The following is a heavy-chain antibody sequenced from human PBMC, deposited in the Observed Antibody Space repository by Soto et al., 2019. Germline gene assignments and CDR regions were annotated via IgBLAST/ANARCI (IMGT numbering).Heavy chain of an antibody. Sequence: GASVKVSCKASGGTFSSYAISWVRQAPGQGLEWMGGIIPIFGTANYAQKFQGRVTITADKSTSTAYMELSSLRSEDTAVYYCARNDWDFYYGMDVCGQGTTVTVSS. CDR1: GGTFSSYA. J-gene: IGHJ6*02. D-gene: IGHD1-1*01. V-gene: IGHV1-69*06. CDR2: IIPIFGTA. CDR3: ARNDWDFYYGMDV.